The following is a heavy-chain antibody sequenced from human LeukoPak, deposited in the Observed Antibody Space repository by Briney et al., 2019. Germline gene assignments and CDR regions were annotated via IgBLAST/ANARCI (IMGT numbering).Heavy chain of an antibody. CDR1: GFTFSDYY. D-gene: IGHD1-26*01. CDR2: ISSSGSTI. CDR3: ARDKSGGATSFDY. V-gene: IGHV3-11*01. Sequence: GGSLRLPCAASGFTFSDYYMSWIRQAPGKGLEWVSYISSSGSTIYYADSVKGRFTIPRDNAKNSLYLQMNSLRAEDTAVYYCARDKSGGATSFDYWGQGTLVTVSS. J-gene: IGHJ4*02.